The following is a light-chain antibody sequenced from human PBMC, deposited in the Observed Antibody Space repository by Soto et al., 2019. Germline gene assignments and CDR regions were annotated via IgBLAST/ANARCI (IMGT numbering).Light chain of an antibody. CDR1: QGISNY. V-gene: IGKV1-27*01. CDR3: QKYNSAPPLT. Sequence: DIQMTQSPSSLSASVVDRVTITCRASQGISNYLAWYQQKPGKVPKLLIYAASTLQSGVPSRFSGSGSGTDFTLTISSLQPEDVATYYCQKYNSAPPLTFGQGTRLEIK. J-gene: IGKJ5*01. CDR2: AAS.